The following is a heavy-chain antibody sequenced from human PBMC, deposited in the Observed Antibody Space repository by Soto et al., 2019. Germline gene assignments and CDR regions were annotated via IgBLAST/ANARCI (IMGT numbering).Heavy chain of an antibody. V-gene: IGHV3-7*04. CDR1: GFTFGTYW. CDR2: IKPDGSER. Sequence: EVQLVESGGGLVQPGGSLRLSCAASGFTFGTYWMTWDRQPPGKGLECVADIKPDGSERYYVDSVKGRFTISRDNAKNSLYLHMNSLRAEDTAVYYCATDLNWEHYWGQGTLVTVSS. D-gene: IGHD7-27*01. J-gene: IGHJ4*02. CDR3: ATDLNWEHY.